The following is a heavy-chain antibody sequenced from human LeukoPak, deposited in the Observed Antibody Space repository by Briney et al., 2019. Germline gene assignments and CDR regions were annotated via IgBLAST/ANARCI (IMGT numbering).Heavy chain of an antibody. CDR1: GFTFDDYA. V-gene: IGHV3-9*01. D-gene: IGHD5-18*01. CDR3: AKDISDSLPYGMDV. J-gene: IGHJ6*02. CDR2: ISWNSGSI. Sequence: PGRSLRLSCAASGFTFDDYAMHWVRQAPGKGLEWVSGISWNSGSIGYADSVKGRFTISRDNAKNSLYLQMNSLRAEDTALYYCAKDISDSLPYGMDVWGQGTTVTVSS.